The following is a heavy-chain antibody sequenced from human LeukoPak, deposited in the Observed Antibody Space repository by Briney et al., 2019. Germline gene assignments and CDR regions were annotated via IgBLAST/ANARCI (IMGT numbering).Heavy chain of an antibody. J-gene: IGHJ2*01. D-gene: IGHD2-2*01. CDR3: ATSEATAGSYFDL. Sequence: SQTLSLTCAVSGGSISSGGYSWSWIRQPPGKGLEWIGYIYHSGSTYYNPSLKSRVTISVDRSKNQFSLKLSSVPAADTAVYYCATSEATAGSYFDLWGRGTLVTVSS. CDR2: IYHSGST. CDR1: GGSISSGGYS. V-gene: IGHV4-30-2*01.